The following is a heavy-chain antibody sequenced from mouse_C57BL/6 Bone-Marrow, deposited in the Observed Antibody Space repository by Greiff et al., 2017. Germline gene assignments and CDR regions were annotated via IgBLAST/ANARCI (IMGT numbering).Heavy chain of an antibody. CDR1: GYTFTDYY. CDR3: ARWRYSYAMDY. D-gene: IGHD2-12*01. CDR2: INPNNGGT. J-gene: IGHJ4*01. Sequence: VQLQQSGPELVKPGASVKISCKASGYTFTDYYMNWVKQSHGKSLEWIGDINPNNGGTSYNQKFKGKATLTVDKSSSTAYMELRSLTSEDSAVYYCARWRYSYAMDYWGQGTSVTVSS. V-gene: IGHV1-26*01.